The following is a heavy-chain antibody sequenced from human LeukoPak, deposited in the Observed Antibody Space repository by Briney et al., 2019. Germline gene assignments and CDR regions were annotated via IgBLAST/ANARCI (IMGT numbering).Heavy chain of an antibody. V-gene: IGHV3-30*02. Sequence: LEWVAFIRNDESEKFYEDSGKGRFTVSRDNSKNTLYLQMNSLTSDDTAVYYCANEDGTSDIWGQGTMVSVSS. CDR2: IRNDESEK. CDR3: ANEDGTSDI. J-gene: IGHJ3*02.